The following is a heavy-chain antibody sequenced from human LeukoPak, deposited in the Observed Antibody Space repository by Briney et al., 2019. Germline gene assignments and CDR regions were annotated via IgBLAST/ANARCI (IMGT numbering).Heavy chain of an antibody. CDR3: AKDRGY. J-gene: IGHJ4*02. V-gene: IGHV3-23*01. D-gene: IGHD5-24*01. CDR2: ISGGGDTT. CDR1: GFTFSSYG. Sequence: GGSLRLSCAASGFTFSSYGMTWVRQAPGKGLEWVSGISGGGDTTYYADSVKGRFTVSRDNSKNTLYLQMNSLTADDTAVYYCAKDRGYWGQGALVTVSS.